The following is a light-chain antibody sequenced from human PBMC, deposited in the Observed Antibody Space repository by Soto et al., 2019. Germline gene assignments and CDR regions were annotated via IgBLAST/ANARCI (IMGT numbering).Light chain of an antibody. CDR3: QQGYSTPLT. J-gene: IGKJ4*01. CDR2: DAS. CDR1: QSISSY. Sequence: DIQMTQSPSSLSASVGGRVTITCRASQSISSYLNWYQQNPGKAPKLLIYDASSLQSGVPSRFSGSGSGTDFTLTINTLQPEDFATYYCQQGYSTPLTFGGGTKAEVE. V-gene: IGKV1-39*01.